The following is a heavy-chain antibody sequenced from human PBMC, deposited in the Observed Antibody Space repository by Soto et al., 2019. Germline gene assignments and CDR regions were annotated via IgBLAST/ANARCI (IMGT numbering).Heavy chain of an antibody. J-gene: IGHJ6*02. D-gene: IGHD5-12*01. Sequence: SQTLSLTCAISGDTVSPNTAAWNWIRQSPSRGLEWLGRIYYKSRWYNDYSESLKSRIAIIPDTSRNQFSLQLNFVIPEDTAVYYCARDWGYDPDPTYYYGMDVWGQGTKVTVSS. CDR3: ARDWGYDPDPTYYYGMDV. CDR1: GDTVSPNTAA. CDR2: IYYKSRWYN. V-gene: IGHV6-1*01.